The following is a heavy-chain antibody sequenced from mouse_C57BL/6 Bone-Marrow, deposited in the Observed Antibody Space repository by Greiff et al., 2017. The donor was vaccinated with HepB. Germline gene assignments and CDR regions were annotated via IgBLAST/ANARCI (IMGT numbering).Heavy chain of an antibody. J-gene: IGHJ4*01. CDR3: ARKLVYAMDY. D-gene: IGHD4-1*01. Sequence: EVKLVESGGGLVQPGGSLKLSCAASGFTFSDYGMAWVRQAPRKGPEWVAFISNLADSIYYADTVTGRFTISRENAKNPLYLEMSSLRSEDTAMYYCARKLVYAMDYWGQGTSVTVSS. V-gene: IGHV5-15*01. CDR1: GFTFSDYG. CDR2: ISNLADSI.